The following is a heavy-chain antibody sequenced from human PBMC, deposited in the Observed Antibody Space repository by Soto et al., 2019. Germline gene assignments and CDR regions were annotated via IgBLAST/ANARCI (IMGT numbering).Heavy chain of an antibody. D-gene: IGHD2-8*01. CDR2: ISGNSDYI. Sequence: GGSLRLSCAASGFPFSRYAMSWVRQAPGKGLEWVSAISGNSDYIYYADSVKGRFTISRDNSQNALYLQMNSLRAEDTAVYYCQGINSVIAPIDQRPYWGRGILVTVSS. J-gene: IGHJ4*02. CDR3: QGINSVIAPIDQRPY. CDR1: GFPFSRYA. V-gene: IGHV3-23*01.